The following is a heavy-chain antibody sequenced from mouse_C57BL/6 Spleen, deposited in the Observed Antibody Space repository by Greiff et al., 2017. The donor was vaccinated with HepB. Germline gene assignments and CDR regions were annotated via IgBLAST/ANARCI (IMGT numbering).Heavy chain of an antibody. CDR3: ARDEGNSFDD. CDR1: GYAFSSSW. V-gene: IGHV1-82*01. D-gene: IGHD2-1*01. Sequence: QVQLKESGPELVKPGASVKISCKASGYAFSSSWMNWVKQRPGKGLEWIGRIYPGDGDTNYNGKFKGKATLTADKSSSTAYMQLSSLTSEDSAVYFCARDEGNSFDDWGQGTTLTVSS. CDR2: IYPGDGDT. J-gene: IGHJ2*01.